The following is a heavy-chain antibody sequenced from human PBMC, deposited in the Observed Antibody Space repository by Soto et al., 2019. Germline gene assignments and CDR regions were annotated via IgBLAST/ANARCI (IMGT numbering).Heavy chain of an antibody. D-gene: IGHD2-21*02. CDR1: GYSFTSYW. Sequence: GESLKSSGEGSGYSFTSYWIGWVRQMPGKGLEFIGILYPGDSDTRYSASFQGQVTISADKSISTAYLQWSSLKASDTAMYYCARRDPGFYFDYWGQGTLVTVSS. V-gene: IGHV5-51*01. CDR2: LYPGDSDT. J-gene: IGHJ4*02. CDR3: ARRDPGFYFDY.